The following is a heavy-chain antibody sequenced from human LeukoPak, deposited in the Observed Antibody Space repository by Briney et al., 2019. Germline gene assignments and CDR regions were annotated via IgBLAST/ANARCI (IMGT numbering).Heavy chain of an antibody. V-gene: IGHV3-21*01. CDR2: ISSSSSYI. Sequence: PGGSLRLSCAAAGFTFRSYNMNWVRRAPGKGLEGVSSISSSSSYIYYADSVKGRFTISRDNAKNSLYLQMNSLRAEDTAVYYCARVPLRGSWYLTYWGQGTLVTVSS. CDR1: GFTFRSYN. CDR3: ARVPLRGSWYLTY. J-gene: IGHJ4*02. D-gene: IGHD6-13*01.